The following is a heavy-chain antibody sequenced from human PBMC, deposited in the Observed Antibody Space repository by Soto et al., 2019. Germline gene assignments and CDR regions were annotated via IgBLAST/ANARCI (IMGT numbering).Heavy chain of an antibody. CDR1: GGSISSGGYS. Sequence: SETLSLTCAVSGGSISSGGYSWSWIRQPPGKGLEWIGYMYHSGSTYCNPSLKSRVTISIDRSKNQFSLKLSSVTAADTAVYYCASVPDYWGQGILVTVS. CDR2: MYHSGST. CDR3: ASVPDY. V-gene: IGHV4-30-2*01. D-gene: IGHD2-2*01. J-gene: IGHJ4*02.